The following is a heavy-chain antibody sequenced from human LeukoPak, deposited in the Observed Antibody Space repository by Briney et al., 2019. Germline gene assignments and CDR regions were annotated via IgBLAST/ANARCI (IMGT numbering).Heavy chain of an antibody. CDR3: AKRAYGDYVPVGFDY. V-gene: IGHV3-30*02. Sequence: GGSLRLSCAPSGFTFSSYGMHWVRQAPGKGLEWVAFIRYDGSNKYYADSVRGRFTISRDNSKNTLYLQMNNLRAEDTAVYYCAKRAYGDYVPVGFDYWGQGTLVTVSS. CDR2: IRYDGSNK. J-gene: IGHJ4*02. CDR1: GFTFSSYG. D-gene: IGHD4-17*01.